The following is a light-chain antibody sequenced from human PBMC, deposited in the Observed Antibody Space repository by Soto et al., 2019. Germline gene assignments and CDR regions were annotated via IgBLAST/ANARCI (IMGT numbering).Light chain of an antibody. Sequence: DIVMTQSPDSLAVSLGERATINCKSSQSVLHSSNNKNYLAWYQQKPGQPPNLLIYWASTRESGVPDRFSGSGSGTDYTLTISSLQAEDVAVYYCQQYYSSPWTFGQGTKVDIK. V-gene: IGKV4-1*01. CDR2: WAS. J-gene: IGKJ1*01. CDR3: QQYYSSPWT. CDR1: QSVLHSSNNKNY.